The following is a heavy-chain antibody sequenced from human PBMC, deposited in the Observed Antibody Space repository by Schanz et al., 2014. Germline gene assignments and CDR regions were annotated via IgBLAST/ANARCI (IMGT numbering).Heavy chain of an antibody. CDR1: GGSISSSNYY. Sequence: QLQLQESGPGLVKPSETLSLTCTVSGGSISSSNYYWGWIRQPPGKGLKGIESIYYSGSTYYNPSFKSRVTSSVDSSKNQFSLNLTSVTAADTAVYYCARQFYDILTGYWFPYYFDYWGQGTLVTVSS. CDR3: ARQFYDILTGYWFPYYFDY. D-gene: IGHD3-9*01. CDR2: IYYSGST. J-gene: IGHJ4*02. V-gene: IGHV4-39*01.